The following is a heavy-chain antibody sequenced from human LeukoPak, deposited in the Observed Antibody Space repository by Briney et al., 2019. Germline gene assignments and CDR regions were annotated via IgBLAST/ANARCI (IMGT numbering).Heavy chain of an antibody. D-gene: IGHD3-3*01. Sequence: GGSLRLSCAASGFTFNNYWMSWVRQAPGKGLEWVANIKGDGSEKYFVDSVKGRFTISRDNAQKSLYLQMDSLRAEDTAVYYCAREMSAGTIWYFDLWGRGTLVTVSS. CDR2: IKGDGSEK. CDR3: AREMSAGTIWYFDL. CDR1: GFTFNNYW. J-gene: IGHJ2*01. V-gene: IGHV3-7*04.